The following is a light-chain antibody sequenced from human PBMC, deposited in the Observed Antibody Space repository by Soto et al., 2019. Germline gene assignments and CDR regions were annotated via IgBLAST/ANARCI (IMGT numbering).Light chain of an antibody. J-gene: IGLJ1*01. CDR3: SSYAGNSNYV. CDR2: EVS. CDR1: SSDVGGYNY. V-gene: IGLV2-8*01. Sequence: QSALTQPPSASGSPGQSVTISCTGTSSDVGGYNYISWYQQHPGKAPKLLIFEVSQRPSGVPDRFSASKSGNTASLTVSGLQAEDEADYYCSSYAGNSNYVFGTGTKLTVL.